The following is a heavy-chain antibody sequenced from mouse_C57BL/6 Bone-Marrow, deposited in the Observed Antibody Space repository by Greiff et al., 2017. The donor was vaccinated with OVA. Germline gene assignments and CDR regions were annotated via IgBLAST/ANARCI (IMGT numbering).Heavy chain of an antibody. Sequence: EVQLVESGPGLVKPSQSLSLTCSVTGYSITSGYYWNWIRQFPGNKLEWMGYISYDGSNNYNPSLKNRIAITRDTSKNQFFLKLNSVTTEDTATYYCARGRLTYYFDYWGQGTTLTVSS. CDR1: GYSITSGYY. J-gene: IGHJ2*01. V-gene: IGHV3-6*01. CDR3: ARGRLTYYFDY. CDR2: ISYDGSN.